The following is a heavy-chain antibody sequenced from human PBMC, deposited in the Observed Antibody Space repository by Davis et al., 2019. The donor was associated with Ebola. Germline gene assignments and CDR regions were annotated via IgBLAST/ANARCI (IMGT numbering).Heavy chain of an antibody. J-gene: IGHJ6*02. CDR1: GGSISSYY. D-gene: IGHD6-13*01. Sequence: MPSETLSLTCTVSGGSISSYYWSWIRQPPGKGLEWIGYIYYSGSTNYNPSLKSRVTISVDTTKNQFSLKLSSVTAADTPGYYCARGSRWHQLVDVGFKPRYYYYYYGMDVWGQGTTVTVSS. CDR2: IYYSGST. CDR3: ARGSRWHQLVDVGFKPRYYYYYYGMDV. V-gene: IGHV4-59*01.